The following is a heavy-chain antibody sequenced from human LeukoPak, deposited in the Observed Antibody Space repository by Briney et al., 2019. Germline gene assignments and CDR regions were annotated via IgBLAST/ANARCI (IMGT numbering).Heavy chain of an antibody. Sequence: PGGSLRLSRAASGFTFSSYAMSWVRQAPGKGLEWVSAISGSGGSTYYADSVKGRFTVSRDNSKNTLYLQMNSLRAEDTAVYYCAKVLVRGVTPIDYWGQGTLVTVSS. CDR1: GFTFSSYA. CDR3: AKVLVRGVTPIDY. J-gene: IGHJ4*02. CDR2: ISGSGGST. V-gene: IGHV3-23*01. D-gene: IGHD3-10*01.